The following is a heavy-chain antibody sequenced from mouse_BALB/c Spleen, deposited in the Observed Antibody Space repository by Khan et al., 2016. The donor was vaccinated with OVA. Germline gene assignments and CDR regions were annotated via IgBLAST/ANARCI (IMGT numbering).Heavy chain of an antibody. CDR1: GYSITSDFA. CDR3: ARSLYYSDSYAMDY. J-gene: IGHJ4*01. V-gene: IGHV3-2*02. CDR2: TSSTGST. D-gene: IGHD2-13*01. Sequence: EVQLQESGPGLVKPSQSLSLTCTVTGYSITSDFAWNWIRQFPGNKLEWMGYTSSTGSTSYSPSLKSRISITRDPSKNQFFLHLSSVTTEDTATYYCARSLYYSDSYAMDYWGQGTSVTVSS.